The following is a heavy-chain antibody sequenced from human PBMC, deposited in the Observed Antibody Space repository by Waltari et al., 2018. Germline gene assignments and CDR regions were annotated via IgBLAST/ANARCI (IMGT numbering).Heavy chain of an antibody. J-gene: IGHJ4*02. V-gene: IGHV4-4*07. Sequence: QVQLQESGSGLVKLPETLSLACTVPGASISTYCWSCLRQPAGKGLEWIGLIYTSGSTNYNPSLKSRVTMSVDTSKNQFSLKLSSVTAADTAVYYCARLRVGGKGVDYWGQGTLVTVSS. CDR2: IYTSGST. CDR3: ARLRVGGKGVDY. CDR1: GASISTYC. D-gene: IGHD2-15*01.